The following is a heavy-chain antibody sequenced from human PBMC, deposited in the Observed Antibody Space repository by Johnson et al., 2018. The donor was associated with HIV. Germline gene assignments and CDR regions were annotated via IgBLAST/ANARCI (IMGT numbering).Heavy chain of an antibody. CDR1: GFTFSSYG. D-gene: IGHD2-21*02. CDR2: IRYDGSNK. J-gene: IGHJ3*02. CDR3: ARGAWSYCGGDCYGYPPDALDI. Sequence: QMLLVESGGGLVQPGGSLRLSCVASGFTFSSYGMHWVRQAPGKGLEWVAFIRYDGSNKYYADSVKGRFTISRDNSKNTLYLQMNSLRAEDTAVYYCARGAWSYCGGDCYGYPPDALDIWGQGTMVTVSS. V-gene: IGHV3-30*02.